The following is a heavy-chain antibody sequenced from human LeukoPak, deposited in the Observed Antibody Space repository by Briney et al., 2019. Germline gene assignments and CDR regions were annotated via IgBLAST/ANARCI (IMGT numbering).Heavy chain of an antibody. D-gene: IGHD5-18*01. J-gene: IGHJ6*03. CDR3: ARDSPDGYTHEHYYYNIDV. CDR1: GGSISSSSYY. V-gene: IGHV4-39*07. Sequence: SETLSLTCTVSGGSISSSSYYWGWIRQPPGKGLEWIGSIYYSGSTYYNPSLKSRVTISVDTSKNQFSLKLSSVTAADTAVYYCARDSPDGYTHEHYYYNIDVWGKGTTVTVSS. CDR2: IYYSGST.